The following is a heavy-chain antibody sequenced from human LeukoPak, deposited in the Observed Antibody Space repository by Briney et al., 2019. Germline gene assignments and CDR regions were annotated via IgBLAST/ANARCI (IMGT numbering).Heavy chain of an antibody. J-gene: IGHJ4*02. Sequence: SETLSLTCTVSGGSISSYYWSWIRQPAGKGLEWIGRIYTSGSTNYNPSLKSRVTMSVDTSKDQFSLKLSSVTAADTAVYYCARDWKLAAEPTPMDWGQGTLVTVSS. V-gene: IGHV4-4*07. CDR1: GGSISSYY. CDR3: ARDWKLAAEPTPMD. D-gene: IGHD6-13*01. CDR2: IYTSGST.